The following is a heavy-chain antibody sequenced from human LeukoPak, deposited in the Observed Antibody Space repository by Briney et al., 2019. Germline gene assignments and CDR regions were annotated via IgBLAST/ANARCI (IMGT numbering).Heavy chain of an antibody. CDR3: AREGSAGPLLEWLQYAGNWFDP. D-gene: IGHD3-3*01. CDR2: INPNSGGT. J-gene: IGHJ5*02. CDR1: GYTFTGYY. V-gene: IGHV1-2*02. Sequence: ASVKVSCKASGYTFTGYYMHWVRQAPGQGLEWMGWINPNSGGTNHAQKFQGRVTMTRDTSISTAYMELSRLRSDDTAVYYCAREGSAGPLLEWLQYAGNWFDPWGQETLVTVSS.